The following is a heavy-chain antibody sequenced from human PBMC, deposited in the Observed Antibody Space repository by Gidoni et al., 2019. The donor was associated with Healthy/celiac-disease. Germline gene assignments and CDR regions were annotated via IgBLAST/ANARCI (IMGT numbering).Heavy chain of an antibody. CDR3: ARDGNRRYYDFWSGYSDAFDI. V-gene: IGHV3-30-3*01. Sequence: QVQLVESGGGVVQPGRSLRLSCAASGFTFSSYAMPWVRQAPGKGLEWVAVISYDGSNKYYADSVKGRFTIYRDNSKNTLYLQMNSLRAEDTAVYYCARDGNRRYYDFWSGYSDAFDIWGQGTMVTVSS. J-gene: IGHJ3*02. CDR2: ISYDGSNK. CDR1: GFTFSSYA. D-gene: IGHD3-3*01.